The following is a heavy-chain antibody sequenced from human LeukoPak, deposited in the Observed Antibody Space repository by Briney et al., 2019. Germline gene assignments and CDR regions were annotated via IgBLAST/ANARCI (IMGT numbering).Heavy chain of an antibody. CDR3: AKVATDYYYMDV. D-gene: IGHD5-12*01. Sequence: GGSLRLSCAASGFTFDDYAMHWVRHAPGKGLEWVSLISGDGGSAYYADSVKVRFTISRDNSKNSLYLQMNSLRTEDTALYYCAKVATDYYYMDVWGKGTTVTVSS. V-gene: IGHV3-43*02. CDR1: GFTFDDYA. CDR2: ISGDGGSA. J-gene: IGHJ6*03.